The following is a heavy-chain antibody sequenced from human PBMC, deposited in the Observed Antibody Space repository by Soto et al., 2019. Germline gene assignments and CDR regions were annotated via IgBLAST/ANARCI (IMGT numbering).Heavy chain of an antibody. D-gene: IGHD6-13*01. CDR3: ARDSRWYIKHAFDI. J-gene: IGHJ3*02. Sequence: CIRQTPGKGLEWIGSSYYSGSTYYNPSLKSRVTISVDTSKNQFSLKLSSVTAADTAVYYCARDSRWYIKHAFDIWGQGTMVTVSS. CDR2: SYYSGST. V-gene: IGHV4-39*02.